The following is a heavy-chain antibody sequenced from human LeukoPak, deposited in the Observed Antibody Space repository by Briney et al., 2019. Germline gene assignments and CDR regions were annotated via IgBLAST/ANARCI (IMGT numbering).Heavy chain of an antibody. CDR2: ISGSGVST. V-gene: IGHV3-23*01. D-gene: IGHD3-22*01. CDR3: ARDRKKSAWLPKRDYYYMDV. CDR1: GFTFSSYA. J-gene: IGHJ6*03. Sequence: GGSLRLSCAASGFTFSSYAMSWVRQAPGKGLEWVSAISGSGVSTYYADSVKGRFTISRDNAKNSLYLQMNSLRAEDTAVYYCARDRKKSAWLPKRDYYYMDVWGKGTTVTVSS.